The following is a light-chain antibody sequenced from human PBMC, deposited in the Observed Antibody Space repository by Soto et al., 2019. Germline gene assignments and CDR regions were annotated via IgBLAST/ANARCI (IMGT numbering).Light chain of an antibody. CDR2: DVS. CDR1: LSDVGAYDY. CDR3: CSYAGTFTYV. Sequence: QSALTQPPSVSGSPGQSVTISCTGTLSDVGAYDYVSWYLQHPGTAPKLLISDVSRRHSGVPDRFSGSKSGTTASLTISGLQVDDEGDYYCCSYAGTFTYVFGPGTKVTVL. J-gene: IGLJ1*01. V-gene: IGLV2-11*01.